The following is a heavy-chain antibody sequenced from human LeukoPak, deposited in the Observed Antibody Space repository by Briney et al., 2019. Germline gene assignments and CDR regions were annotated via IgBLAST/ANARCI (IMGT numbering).Heavy chain of an antibody. CDR2: IYYSGST. V-gene: IGHV4-59*01. J-gene: IGHJ6*03. CDR1: GGSISSYY. D-gene: IGHD3-9*01. Sequence: KTSETLSLTCTVSGGSISSYYWSWIRQPPGKGLEWIGYIYYSGSTNYNPSLKSRVTISVDTSKNQFSLKLSSVTAADTAVYYCARETAHFDWSSAGYYYYYMDVWGKGTTVTTSS. CDR3: ARETAHFDWSSAGYYYYYMDV.